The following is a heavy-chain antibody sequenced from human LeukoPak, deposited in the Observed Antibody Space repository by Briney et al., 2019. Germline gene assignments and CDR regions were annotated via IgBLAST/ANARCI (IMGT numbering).Heavy chain of an antibody. CDR1: GYTFTSYY. Sequence: ASVKVSCKASGYTFTSYYIHWVRQAPGQGLEWMGIINPSGGSTSYAQKFQGRVTMTRDTSTSTVYMELSSLRSEDTAVYYCASSVLMVYAPVDYWGQGTLVTVSS. CDR3: ASSVLMVYAPVDY. CDR2: INPSGGST. J-gene: IGHJ4*02. D-gene: IGHD2-8*01. V-gene: IGHV1-46*01.